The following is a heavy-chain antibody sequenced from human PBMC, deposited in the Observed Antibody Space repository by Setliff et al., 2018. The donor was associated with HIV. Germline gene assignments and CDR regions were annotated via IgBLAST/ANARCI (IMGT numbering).Heavy chain of an antibody. J-gene: IGHJ6*03. CDR2: IYGGGSYT. CDR1: GFTFDNYA. CDR3: VKGAPDYDTNPFYYYFYMHV. D-gene: IGHD4-17*01. V-gene: IGHV3-23*03. Sequence: GGSLRLSCAASGFTFDNYAMTWVRQTPGKGLELVSAIYGGGSYTYYADSVKGRFTISRDNSQNTLYLQMNGLRVEDAAVYYCVKGAPDYDTNPFYYYFYMHVWGKGTTVTVSS.